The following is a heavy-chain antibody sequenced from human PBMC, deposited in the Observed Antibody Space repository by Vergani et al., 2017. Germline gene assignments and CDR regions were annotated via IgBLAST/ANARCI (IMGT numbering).Heavy chain of an antibody. J-gene: IGHJ3*01. CDR3: VRERATFDAFDV. CDR1: GFTFTDYG. V-gene: IGHV3-33*01. CDR2: IWSNGVNK. Sequence: QAQLVESGGGVVQPGSSLRLSCAASGFTFTDYGMHWVHQAPGKGLEWVAVIWSNGVNKYYADSVRGRFTFSRDNSRYTLDLQMDSLRAEDTAVYHCVRERATFDAFDVWGQGTMVTVSS.